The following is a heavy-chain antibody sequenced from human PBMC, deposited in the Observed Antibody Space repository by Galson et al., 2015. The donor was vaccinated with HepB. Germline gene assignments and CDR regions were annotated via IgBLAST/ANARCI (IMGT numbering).Heavy chain of an antibody. CDR1: GDSINSDKYY. J-gene: IGHJ4*02. V-gene: IGHV4-31*11. Sequence: TLSLTCAVSGDSINSDKYYWSWIRHHPGKGLEWMGYIFHSGNTYSPPSLKSRVVISVDTSKNHFSLILSSVTAADTAVYYCARDSNTGYGPFDYWGQGALVTVSS. CDR3: ARDSNTGYGPFDY. CDR2: IFHSGNT. D-gene: IGHD5-12*01.